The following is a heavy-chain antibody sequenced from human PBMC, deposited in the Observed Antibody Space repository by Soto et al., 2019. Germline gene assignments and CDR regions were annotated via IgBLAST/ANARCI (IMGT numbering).Heavy chain of an antibody. J-gene: IGHJ5*02. Sequence: PAKLSCKASGYTFASNGRSWVRQDHGQGLEWMGWISAYNXNTNYAXKLXXXXTXXTXXSTSTAYMELRSLRSDDTAVYYCARTENWFDPWGQGTL. CDR2: ISAYNXNT. V-gene: IGHV1-18*01. CDR1: GYTFASNG. CDR3: ARTENWFDP.